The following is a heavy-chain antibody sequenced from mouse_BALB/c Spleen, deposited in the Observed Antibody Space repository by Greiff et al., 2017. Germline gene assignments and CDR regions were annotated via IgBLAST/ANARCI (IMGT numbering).Heavy chain of an antibody. CDR3: ARDDNYYFDY. CDR1: GFTFSDYY. CDR2: ISDGGSYT. V-gene: IGHV5-4*02. D-gene: IGHD1-3*01. J-gene: IGHJ2*01. Sequence: DVMLVESGGGLVKPGGSLKLSCAASGFTFSDYYMYWVRQTPEKRLEWVATISDGGSYTYYPDSVKGRFTISRDNAKNNLYLQMSSLKSEDTAMYYCARDDNYYFDYWGQGTTLTVSS.